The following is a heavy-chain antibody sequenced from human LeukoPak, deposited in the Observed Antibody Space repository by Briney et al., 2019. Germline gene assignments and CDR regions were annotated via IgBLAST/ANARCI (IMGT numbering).Heavy chain of an antibody. CDR1: GFTFSSYS. CDR2: ISSSSSYI. CDR3: ARSRSYYYGSGSLPLFDY. V-gene: IGHV3-21*01. Sequence: GGSLRLSCAASGFTFSSYSMNWVRQAPGKGLEWVSSISSSSSYIYYADSVKGRFTISRDNAKNSLYLQMNSLRAEDTAVYYCARSRSYYYGSGSLPLFDYWGQGTLVTVSS. J-gene: IGHJ4*02. D-gene: IGHD3-10*01.